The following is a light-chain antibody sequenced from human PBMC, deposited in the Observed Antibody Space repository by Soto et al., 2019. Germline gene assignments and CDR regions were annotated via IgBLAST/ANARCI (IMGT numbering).Light chain of an antibody. CDR2: DAS. V-gene: IGKV3-11*01. Sequence: EIVLTQSPATLSLSPGERATLSCRASQSVSSYLAWYQQKLGQAPRLLIYDASNRATDIPTRFSGSGSGTDFTLTISSLEPEDFAVYYCQQRINWPLTFGGGTKVEIK. CDR1: QSVSSY. CDR3: QQRINWPLT. J-gene: IGKJ4*01.